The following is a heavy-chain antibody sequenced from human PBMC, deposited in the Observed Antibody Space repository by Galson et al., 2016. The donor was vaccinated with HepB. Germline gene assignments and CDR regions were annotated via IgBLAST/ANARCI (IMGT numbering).Heavy chain of an antibody. Sequence: SLRLSCAASGFTVSNNYMTWVRQAPGKGLEWVSVIYSTGSTKYADSVKGRFTISRDNSKNTLYLQMNSLRAEGTAVYYCARVSVSVADLSTNYYYYMDVWGQGTAVTIS. V-gene: IGHV3-66*03. D-gene: IGHD3-16*02. CDR3: ARVSVSVADLSTNYYYYMDV. J-gene: IGHJ6*02. CDR2: IYSTGST. CDR1: GFTVSNNY.